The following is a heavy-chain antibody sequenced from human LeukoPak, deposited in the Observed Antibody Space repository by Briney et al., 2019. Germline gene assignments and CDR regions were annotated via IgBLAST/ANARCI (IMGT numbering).Heavy chain of an antibody. CDR2: IIPIFGTT. CDR3: ARGRGYCSSTSCYNDAFDI. J-gene: IGHJ3*02. Sequence: GASVKVSCKASGGTFSSYAISWVRQAPGQGLEWMGGIIPIFGTTFYTQNFQGRVTITTDESTSTAYMELSSLRSEDTAVYYCARGRGYCSSTSCYNDAFDIWGQGTMVTVSS. V-gene: IGHV1-69*05. D-gene: IGHD2-2*02. CDR1: GGTFSSYA.